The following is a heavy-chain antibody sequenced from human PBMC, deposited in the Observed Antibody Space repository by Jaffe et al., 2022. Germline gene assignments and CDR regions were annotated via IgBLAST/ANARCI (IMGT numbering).Heavy chain of an antibody. Sequence: EVQLVESGGGLVQPGRSLRLSCAASGFTFDDYAMHWVRQAPGKGLEWVSGISWNSGSIGYADSVKGRFTISRDNAKNSLYLQMNSLRAEDTALYYCAKDSGPGMVATVDYWGQGTLVTVSS. CDR2: ISWNSGSI. V-gene: IGHV3-9*01. CDR1: GFTFDDYA. J-gene: IGHJ4*02. CDR3: AKDSGPGMVATVDY. D-gene: IGHD5-12*01.